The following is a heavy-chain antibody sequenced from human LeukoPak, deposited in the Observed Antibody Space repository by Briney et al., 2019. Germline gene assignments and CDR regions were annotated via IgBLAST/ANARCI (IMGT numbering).Heavy chain of an antibody. CDR3: ATYGSGTGDPYYFDY. CDR2: SYDRGNT. J-gene: IGHJ4*02. D-gene: IGHD3-10*01. V-gene: IGHV4-59*08. CDR1: GGSISSYY. Sequence: SETLSLTCIVSGGSISSYYWSWIRQPPGKGLEWIGYSYDRGNTNYNPSLKSRVTISVDTSKSQVSLNLRSVTAADTAVYYCATYGSGTGDPYYFDYWGQGTLVTVSS.